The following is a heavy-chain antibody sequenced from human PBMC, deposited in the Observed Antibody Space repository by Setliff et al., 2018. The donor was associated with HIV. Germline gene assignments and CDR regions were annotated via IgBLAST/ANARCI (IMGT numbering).Heavy chain of an antibody. Sequence: SETLSLTCIVSGGSMNKNYWNWVRQPPGKGLEWIGYLDTRGRAIYSPSLKSRITISLDTSKRQFSLTMTSVTAADTAVYYCARGLSSQTYWGTRPLGLDYWGQGSLVTVSS. J-gene: IGHJ4*01. V-gene: IGHV4-4*08. CDR1: GGSMNKNY. CDR3: ARGLSSQTYWGTRPLGLDY. D-gene: IGHD2-2*01. CDR2: LDTRGRA.